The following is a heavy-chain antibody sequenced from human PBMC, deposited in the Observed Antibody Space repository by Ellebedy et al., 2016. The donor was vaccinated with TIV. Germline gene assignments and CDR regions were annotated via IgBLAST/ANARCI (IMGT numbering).Heavy chain of an antibody. CDR3: ARGAPTYYDFYYYYGMDV. CDR2: ISSSSSYI. CDR1: GFTFSSYS. V-gene: IGHV3-21*01. J-gene: IGHJ6*02. D-gene: IGHD3-3*01. Sequence: GGSLRLSCAASGFTFSSYSMNWVRQAPGKGLEWVSSISSSSSYIYYADSVKGRFTISRDNAKNSLYLQMNSLRAEDPAVYYCARGAPTYYDFYYYYGMDVWGQGTTVTVSS.